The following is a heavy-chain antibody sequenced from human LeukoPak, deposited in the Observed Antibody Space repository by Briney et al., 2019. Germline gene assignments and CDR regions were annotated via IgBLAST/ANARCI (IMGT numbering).Heavy chain of an antibody. CDR3: MRQADGDELREH. V-gene: IGHV5-51*01. CDR1: GYSFTSYW. Sequence: GESLKISCKTSGYSFTSYWIGWVRQMPGKGLEWMGIIRPGDSETRYSPSFQGQLTFSVDRSITTAYLQWSSLKRSDSAMYYWMRQADGDELREHWGQGTLVTVSS. D-gene: IGHD1-7*01. J-gene: IGHJ4*02. CDR2: IRPGDSET.